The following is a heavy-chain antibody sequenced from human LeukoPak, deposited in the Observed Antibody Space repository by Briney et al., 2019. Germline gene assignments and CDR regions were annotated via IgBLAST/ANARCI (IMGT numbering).Heavy chain of an antibody. J-gene: IGHJ6*03. D-gene: IGHD5-18*01. CDR3: ARGGSGYKAYYYYYYMDV. Sequence: PSETLSLTCAVYGGSFSGYYWSWIRQPPGKGLEWIGEINHSGSTNYNPSLKSRVTISVDTSKNQFSLKLSSVTAADTAVYYCARGGSGYKAYYYYYYMDVWGEGATVTVSS. V-gene: IGHV4-34*01. CDR2: INHSGST. CDR1: GGSFSGYY.